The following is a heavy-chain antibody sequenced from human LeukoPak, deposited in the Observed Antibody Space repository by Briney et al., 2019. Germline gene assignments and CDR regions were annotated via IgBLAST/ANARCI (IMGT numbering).Heavy chain of an antibody. CDR1: GYSISSGYY. J-gene: IGHJ3*02. Sequence: SETLSLTCAVSGYSISSGYYWGWIRQPPGKGLEWIGSIYHSGSTYYNPSLRSRVTISVDTSKNQFSLKLSSVTAADTAVYYCARRLRKTFDAFDIWGQGTMVTVSS. CDR3: ARRLRKTFDAFDI. D-gene: IGHD4-17*01. CDR2: IYHSGST. V-gene: IGHV4-38-2*01.